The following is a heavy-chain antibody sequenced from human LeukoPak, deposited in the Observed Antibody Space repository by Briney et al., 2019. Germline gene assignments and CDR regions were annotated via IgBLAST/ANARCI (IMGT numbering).Heavy chain of an antibody. D-gene: IGHD1-26*01. J-gene: IGHJ6*03. Sequence: ASVKVSCKASGYTFTSYDINWVRQATGQGLEWMGWMNPNSGNTGYAQKFQGRVTMTRNTSISTAYMELSSLRSEDTAVYYCARAEWELRDYYYYYMDVWGKGTTVTISS. V-gene: IGHV1-8*01. CDR1: GYTFTSYD. CDR2: MNPNSGNT. CDR3: ARAEWELRDYYYYYMDV.